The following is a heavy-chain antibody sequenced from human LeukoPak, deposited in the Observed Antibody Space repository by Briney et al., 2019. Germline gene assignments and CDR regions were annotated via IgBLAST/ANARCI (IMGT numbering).Heavy chain of an antibody. V-gene: IGHV3-23*01. CDR3: AKDTYSSSVY. CDR1: GFTFSSYA. Sequence: GGSLRLSCAASGFTFSSYAMSWVRQAPGRGLEWVSAISGSGGSTYYADSVKGRFTISRDNSKNTLYLQMNGLRAEDTAVYYCAKDTYSSSVYWGQGTLVTVSS. J-gene: IGHJ4*02. CDR2: ISGSGGST. D-gene: IGHD6-6*01.